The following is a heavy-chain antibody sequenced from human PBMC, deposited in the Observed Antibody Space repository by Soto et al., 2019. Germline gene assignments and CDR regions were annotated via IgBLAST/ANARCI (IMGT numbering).Heavy chain of an antibody. Sequence: EVQLVESGGGLVQPGGSLRLSCAASGFTFSSYWMHWVRQAPGKGLVWVSRINSDGSSTSYADSVKGRFTISRDNAKNTLYLQMNSLRDEDTAVYYCASPVYCSSTSCYSYYGMDVWGQGTTVTVSS. J-gene: IGHJ6*02. CDR1: GFTFSSYW. V-gene: IGHV3-74*01. CDR3: ASPVYCSSTSCYSYYGMDV. D-gene: IGHD2-2*02. CDR2: INSDGSST.